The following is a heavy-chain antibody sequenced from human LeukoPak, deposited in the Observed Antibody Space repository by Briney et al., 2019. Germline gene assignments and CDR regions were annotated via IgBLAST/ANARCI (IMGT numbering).Heavy chain of an antibody. V-gene: IGHV4-30-2*01. CDR2: IYHSGST. J-gene: IGHJ6*02. CDR3: ARVPYYYYGMDV. CDR1: GGSISSGGYS. Sequence: SETLSLTCAVSGGSISSGGYSWSWIRQPPGKGLEWIGYIYHSGSTYYNPSLKSRVTISVDRSKNQFSLKLSSVTAADTAVYYCARVPYYYYGMDVWGQGTTVTVSS.